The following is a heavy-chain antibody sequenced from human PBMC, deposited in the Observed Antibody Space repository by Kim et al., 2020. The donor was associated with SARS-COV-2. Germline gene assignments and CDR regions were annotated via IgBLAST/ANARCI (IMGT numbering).Heavy chain of an antibody. CDR2: ISSSGRST. Sequence: GGSLRLSCAASGFIFTKYAMTWVPQAPGKGLEWVSAISSSGRSTYYADSVRGRFTISRDDSKNTMFLQMNTLRAEDTAVYYCAKVAEELATVSYLDYWGQGALVTVSS. V-gene: IGHV3-23*01. CDR1: GFIFTKYA. J-gene: IGHJ4*02. D-gene: IGHD4-4*01. CDR3: AKVAEELATVSYLDY.